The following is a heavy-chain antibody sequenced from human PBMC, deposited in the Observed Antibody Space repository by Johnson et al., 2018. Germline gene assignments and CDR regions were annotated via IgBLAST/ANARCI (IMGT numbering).Heavy chain of an antibody. V-gene: IGHV1-69*09. CDR2: IIPILGIA. J-gene: IGHJ6*03. D-gene: IGHD2-2*01. Sequence: QVQLVESGAEVKKPGSSVKVSCKASGGTFSSYAISWVRQAPGQGLEWLGGIIPILGIANSAQKFQGRVTLTADKSTRTAYMELSSLRSEDTAVYYCARTQLAHLVPAAIFYYYYMDVGGKGTTVTVSS. CDR1: GGTFSSYA. CDR3: ARTQLAHLVPAAIFYYYYMDV.